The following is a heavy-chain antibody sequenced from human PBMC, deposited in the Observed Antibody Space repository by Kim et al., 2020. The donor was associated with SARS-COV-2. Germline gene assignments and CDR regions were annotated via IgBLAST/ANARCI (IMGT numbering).Heavy chain of an antibody. CDR2: ISYDGSNK. D-gene: IGHD3-10*01. J-gene: IGHJ6*02. V-gene: IGHV3-30*04. CDR1: GFTFSSYA. Sequence: GGSLRLSCAASGFTFSSYAMHWGRQAPGKGPEWVAVISYDGSNKYYADSVKGRFTISRDNSKNTLYFQMNSLRAEDTAVYYCARDVGWRYHGSGSYLGSFGMDVWGQGTTVTVSS. CDR3: ARDVGWRYHGSGSYLGSFGMDV.